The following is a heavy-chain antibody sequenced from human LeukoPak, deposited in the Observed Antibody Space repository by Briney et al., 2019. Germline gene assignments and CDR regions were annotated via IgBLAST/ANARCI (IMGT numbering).Heavy chain of an antibody. CDR3: ARPVPSRLGWFDP. V-gene: IGHV4-38-2*02. J-gene: IGHJ5*02. Sequence: SETLSLTCTVSGYSISSGYYWGWIRPPPGKGLEWIGNIYYSGSTYYSPSLKSRVTISVDTSKNQFSLKLSSATAADTAVYYCARPVPSRLGWFDPWGQGTLVTVSS. CDR2: IYYSGST. D-gene: IGHD1-1*01. CDR1: GYSISSGYY.